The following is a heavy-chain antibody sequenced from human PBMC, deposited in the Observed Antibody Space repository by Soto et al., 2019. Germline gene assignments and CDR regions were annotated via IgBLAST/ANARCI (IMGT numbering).Heavy chain of an antibody. CDR1: GYTFTSEG. V-gene: IGHV1-18*01. D-gene: IGHD2-8*01. Sequence: QVQLVQSGGEVTKPGASVKVSCKSSGYTFTSEGVSWVRQAPGQGLEWLGWISVYTGNTKQAQKFQDRVTLTTEASTTTAYLELRNLRSDDTAVYYCARDRCTTDKCYTHHFDVWGQGTTVTVSS. CDR2: ISVYTGNT. CDR3: ARDRCTTDKCYTHHFDV. J-gene: IGHJ6*02.